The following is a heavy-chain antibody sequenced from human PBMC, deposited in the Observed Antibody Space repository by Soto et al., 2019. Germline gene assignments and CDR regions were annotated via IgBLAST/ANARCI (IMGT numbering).Heavy chain of an antibody. CDR2: IYYSGST. CDR3: VRLFGGYYYYYGMDV. J-gene: IGHJ6*02. D-gene: IGHD3-22*01. Sequence: QVQLQESGPGLVKPSETLSLTCTVSGGSISSYYWSWIQQPPGKGLEWIGYIYYSGSTNYNPSLKSRVTISVDTSKNQFSLKLSSVTAADTAVYYCVRLFGGYYYYYGMDVWGQGTTVTVSS. CDR1: GGSISSYY. V-gene: IGHV4-59*01.